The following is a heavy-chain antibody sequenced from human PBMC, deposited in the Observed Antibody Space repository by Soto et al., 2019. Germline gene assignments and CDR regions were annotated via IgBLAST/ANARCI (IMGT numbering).Heavy chain of an antibody. D-gene: IGHD3-3*01. CDR1: GYPFTTYC. Sequence: ASVKVSCKASGYPFTTYCITWVRQAPGQGLEWMGWISTYNGNTNYAQSLQGRVTMTRETSSTTAYMELRSLRSDDTAVYYCARVMTTFGVVSKGPDHWGQGTLVTVSS. CDR3: ARVMTTFGVVSKGPDH. J-gene: IGHJ4*02. V-gene: IGHV1-18*04. CDR2: ISTYNGNT.